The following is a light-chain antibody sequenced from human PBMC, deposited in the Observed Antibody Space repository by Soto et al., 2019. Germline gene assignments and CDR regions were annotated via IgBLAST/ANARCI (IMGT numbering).Light chain of an antibody. CDR1: QSVSSN. CDR3: QQYNNWPRSA. J-gene: IGKJ4*01. CDR2: GAS. V-gene: IGKV3-15*01. Sequence: EIVMTQSPATLSVSPGERATLSCRASQSVSSNLAWYQQKPGQAPRLLIYGASTRATGIPARFSGSGSGTEFTLTISSLQSEDFAVYYRQQYNNWPRSAFGGGTKVEIK.